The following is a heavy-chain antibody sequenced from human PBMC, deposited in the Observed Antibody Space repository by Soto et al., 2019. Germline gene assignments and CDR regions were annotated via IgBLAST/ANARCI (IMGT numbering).Heavy chain of an antibody. CDR3: ARGAATTIVVVMYDALEM. Sequence: QVQLVQSGAEVKKPGSSVKVSCKASGATLDTFINFGITWVRRAPGQGLEWMGGIIPVFGTAHYAQKFQGRLTISADESTRTAYLELSSLRSEDTAVYYCARGAATTIVVVMYDALEMWGQGTMVTVSS. J-gene: IGHJ3*02. CDR2: IIPVFGTA. D-gene: IGHD3-22*01. CDR1: GATLDTFINFG. V-gene: IGHV1-69*12.